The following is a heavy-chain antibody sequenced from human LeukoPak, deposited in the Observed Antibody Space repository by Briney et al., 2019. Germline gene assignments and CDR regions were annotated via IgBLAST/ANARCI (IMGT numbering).Heavy chain of an antibody. CDR2: INHSGST. V-gene: IGHV4-34*01. CDR1: GGSFSGYY. D-gene: IGHD3-10*01. J-gene: IGHJ4*02. Sequence: SGTLSLTCAVYGGSFSGYYWSWIRQPPGKGLEWIGEINHSGSTNYNPSLKSRVTISVDTSKNQFSLKLSSVTAADTAVYYCARHPYGSGRSLDYWGQGTLVTVSS. CDR3: ARHPYGSGRSLDY.